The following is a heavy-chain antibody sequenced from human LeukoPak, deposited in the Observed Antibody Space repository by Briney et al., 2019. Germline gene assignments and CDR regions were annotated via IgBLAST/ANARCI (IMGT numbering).Heavy chain of an antibody. D-gene: IGHD3-22*01. CDR2: ISYDGSNK. CDR3: AKETYYYDSSGQSPDY. Sequence: GGSLRLSCAASGFTFSSYGMHWVRQAPGKGLEWVAVISYDGSNKYYADSVKGRLTISRDNSKNTLYLQMNSLRAEDTAVYYCAKETYYYDSSGQSPDYWGQGTLVTVSS. V-gene: IGHV3-30*18. J-gene: IGHJ4*02. CDR1: GFTFSSYG.